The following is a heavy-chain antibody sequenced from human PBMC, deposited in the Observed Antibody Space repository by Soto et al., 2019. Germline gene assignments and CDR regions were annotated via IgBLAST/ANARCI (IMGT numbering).Heavy chain of an antibody. J-gene: IGHJ4*02. D-gene: IGHD6-13*01. CDR1: GYTFTSYG. Sequence: QVQLVQSGAEVKKPGASVKVSCKASGYTFTSYGISWVRPAPGQGLEWMGWISAYNGNTNYAQKQQDRVTMTTDTSASTAYMDLRGLRSDDTAVYYCARVPAAGNPAYWGQGTLVTVSS. CDR3: ARVPAAGNPAY. CDR2: ISAYNGNT. V-gene: IGHV1-18*01.